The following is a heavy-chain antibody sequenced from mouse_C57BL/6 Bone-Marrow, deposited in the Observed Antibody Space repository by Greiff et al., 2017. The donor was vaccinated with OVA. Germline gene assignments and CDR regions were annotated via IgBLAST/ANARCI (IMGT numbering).Heavy chain of an antibody. J-gene: IGHJ3*01. CDR2: LWWDDDK. Sequence: QVTLKVSGPGILQPSQTLSLTCSFSGFSLSTFGMGVGWIRQPSGKGLEWLAHLWWDDDKYYNPALKSRLTISKDTSKNQVFLKIANVDTADTATDDCARRDYGSSYDGDPWGQGTLVTVSA. CDR1: GFSLSTFGMG. V-gene: IGHV8-8*01. CDR3: ARRDYGSSYDGDP. D-gene: IGHD1-1*01.